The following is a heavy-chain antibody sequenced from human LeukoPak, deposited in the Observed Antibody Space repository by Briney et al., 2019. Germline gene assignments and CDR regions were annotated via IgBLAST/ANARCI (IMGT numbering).Heavy chain of an antibody. CDR1: GASISGSRYY. CDR2: IYYIGTT. CDR3: ARQYGGTFDY. J-gene: IGHJ4*02. V-gene: IGHV4-39*01. D-gene: IGHD1/OR15-1a*01. Sequence: SETLSLTCTVSGASISGSRYYWGWIRQPPGKGLEWIGNIYYIGTTYYNPSLKSRVTISVDTSKNQFSLKLSSVTAADTAVYYCARQYGGTFDYWGQGTLVTVSS.